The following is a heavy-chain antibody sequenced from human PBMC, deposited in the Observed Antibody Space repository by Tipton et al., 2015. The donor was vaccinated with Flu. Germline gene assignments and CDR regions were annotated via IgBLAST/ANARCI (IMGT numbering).Heavy chain of an antibody. Sequence: SLRLSCAASGFTFGNYWMHWIRQAPGKGLEWVSRIVPDGVGRDYADSVRGRFTISRDNAKFTMFLEMKSLRAEDTAVYYCGRGGLGLADVWGPGTTVTVSS. CDR3: GRGGLGLADV. CDR1: GFTFGNYW. V-gene: IGHV3-74*01. J-gene: IGHJ6*02. CDR2: IVPDGVGR.